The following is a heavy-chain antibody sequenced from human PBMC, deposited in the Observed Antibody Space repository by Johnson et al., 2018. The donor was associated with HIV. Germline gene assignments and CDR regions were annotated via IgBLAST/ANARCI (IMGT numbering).Heavy chain of an antibody. CDR1: GFTFSDYY. J-gene: IGHJ3*02. CDR3: AKDRMYDYGDYGGAFDI. Sequence: VQLVESGGGLVKPGGSLRLSCAASGFTFSDYYMSWIRQAPGKGLEWVSGINWNGGSTGYADSVKGRFTVSRDNSKSTLYLQMSSLRAEDTAIYYCAKDRMYDYGDYGGAFDIWGQGTMVTVSS. D-gene: IGHD4-17*01. V-gene: IGHV3-20*04. CDR2: INWNGGST.